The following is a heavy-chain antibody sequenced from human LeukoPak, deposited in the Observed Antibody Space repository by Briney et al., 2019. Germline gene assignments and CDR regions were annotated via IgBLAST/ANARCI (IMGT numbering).Heavy chain of an antibody. Sequence: GGSLRLSCAASGFTFSSYSMNWVRQAPGKGLEWVSYISSSSSTIYYADSVKGRFTISRDNAKNSLYLQMNSLRAEDTAIYYCATYRQIQVSFEFWGQGTLVTVSS. CDR3: ATYRQIQVSFEF. J-gene: IGHJ4*02. CDR1: GFTFSSYS. V-gene: IGHV3-48*01. CDR2: ISSSSSTI. D-gene: IGHD5-18*01.